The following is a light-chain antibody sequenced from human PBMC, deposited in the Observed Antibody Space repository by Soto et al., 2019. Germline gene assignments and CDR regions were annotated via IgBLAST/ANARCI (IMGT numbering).Light chain of an antibody. CDR1: SSDVGGYNY. CDR2: QVT. J-gene: IGLJ1*01. V-gene: IGLV2-14*01. CDR3: SSYTDSSNYV. Sequence: QSVLTQPPSASGSLGQSVTISCTGTSSDVGGYNYVSWYQQQPGKAPKLMIYQVTNRPSGVSNRSSGSRSGNTASLTISGLQAEDEADYYCSSYTDSSNYVFGTGTKVTVL.